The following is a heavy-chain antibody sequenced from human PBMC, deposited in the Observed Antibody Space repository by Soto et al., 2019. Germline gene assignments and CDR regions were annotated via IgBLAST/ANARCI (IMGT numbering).Heavy chain of an antibody. CDR3: ARDDLVTSHFDN. D-gene: IGHD2-15*01. Sequence: EVHLVESGGGLVQPGGSLRLSCAASGFTFSSYHMNWVRQTPGKGLQWLSYISASSSTIFYADSVRGRFTISRDNAKNSLYLQMNSLRAEDTAVYDCARDDLVTSHFDNWGQGTLVTVSS. CDR1: GFTFSSYH. V-gene: IGHV3-48*01. CDR2: ISASSSTI. J-gene: IGHJ4*02.